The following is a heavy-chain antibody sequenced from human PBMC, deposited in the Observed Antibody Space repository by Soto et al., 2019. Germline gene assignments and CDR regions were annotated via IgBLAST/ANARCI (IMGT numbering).Heavy chain of an antibody. V-gene: IGHV4-39*01. Sequence: SETLSLTCTVSGGSISSSSYYWGWIRQPPGKGLEWIGSIYYSGSTYYNPSLKSRVTISVDTSKNQFSLKLSSVTAADTAVYYCAINCSGGSCYSDGAFDIWGQGTMVTVSS. J-gene: IGHJ3*02. CDR3: AINCSGGSCYSDGAFDI. D-gene: IGHD2-15*01. CDR2: IYYSGST. CDR1: GGSISSSSYY.